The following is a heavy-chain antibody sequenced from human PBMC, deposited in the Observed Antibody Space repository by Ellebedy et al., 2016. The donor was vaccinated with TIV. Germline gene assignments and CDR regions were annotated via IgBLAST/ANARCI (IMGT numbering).Heavy chain of an antibody. Sequence: ASVKVSCKASGGTFSSYAISWVRQAPGQGLEWMGGIIPIFGTANYAQKFQGRVTITADESTSTAYMELSSLRSEDTAVYYCARELVARDGYNSYYGMDVWGQGTTVTVSS. J-gene: IGHJ6*02. CDR3: ARELVARDGYNSYYGMDV. CDR1: GGTFSSYA. V-gene: IGHV1-69*13. CDR2: IIPIFGTA. D-gene: IGHD5-24*01.